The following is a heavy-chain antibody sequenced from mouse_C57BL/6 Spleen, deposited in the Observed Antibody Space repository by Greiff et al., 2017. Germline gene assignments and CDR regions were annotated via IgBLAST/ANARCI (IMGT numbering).Heavy chain of an antibody. CDR1: GYAFSSSW. J-gene: IGHJ2*01. Sequence: QVQLQQSGPELVKPGASVKISCKASGYAFSSSWMNWVKQRPGKGLEWIGRIYPGDGDTNYNGKFKGKATLTADKSSSTAYMQLSSLTSEDSAVYFCASYGGPFDYWGQGTTLTVSS. CDR2: IYPGDGDT. D-gene: IGHD1-1*02. V-gene: IGHV1-82*01. CDR3: ASYGGPFDY.